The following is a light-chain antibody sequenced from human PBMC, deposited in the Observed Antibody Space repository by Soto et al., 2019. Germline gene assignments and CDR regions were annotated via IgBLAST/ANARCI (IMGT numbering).Light chain of an antibody. J-gene: IGLJ2*01. CDR1: SSNIGAGFD. V-gene: IGLV1-40*01. Sequence: QAVVTQPPSVSGAPGQRVTISCTGSSSNIGAGFDVHWYQQLPGTAPKLLIYGNYNRPSGVPDRFSGSKSGTSASLAITGLQAKDEADYYCQSYDSSLSGPVFGGGTKLTVL. CDR2: GNY. CDR3: QSYDSSLSGPV.